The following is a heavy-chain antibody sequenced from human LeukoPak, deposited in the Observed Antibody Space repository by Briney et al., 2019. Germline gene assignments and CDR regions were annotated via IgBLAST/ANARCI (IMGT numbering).Heavy chain of an antibody. V-gene: IGHV3-30*01. CDR3: AMRYYDSNGYYYPIDY. CDR2: ISCDGSNK. Sequence: PGGSLRLSCAASGFTFSSYAMHWVRQAPGKGLERVAVISCDGSNKYYADSVKGRFTISRDNSKNTLYLQMNSLRAEDTAVYYCAMRYYDSNGYYYPIDYWGQGTLVTVSS. J-gene: IGHJ4*02. D-gene: IGHD3-22*01. CDR1: GFTFSSYA.